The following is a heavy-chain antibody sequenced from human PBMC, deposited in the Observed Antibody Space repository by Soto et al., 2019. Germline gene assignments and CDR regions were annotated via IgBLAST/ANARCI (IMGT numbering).Heavy chain of an antibody. D-gene: IGHD5-18*01. CDR2: VTASGGGT. Sequence: PWGSLRLSCAASGFIFNNYAITWFRHAPGKGLEWVSTVTASGGGTFYANSVKGRFTISRDNSRNTLHLQMSSLRVEDTALYYCAKALVPALTAKFGYWGQGTLVTVSA. J-gene: IGHJ4*02. V-gene: IGHV3-23*01. CDR1: GFIFNNYA. CDR3: AKALVPALTAKFGY.